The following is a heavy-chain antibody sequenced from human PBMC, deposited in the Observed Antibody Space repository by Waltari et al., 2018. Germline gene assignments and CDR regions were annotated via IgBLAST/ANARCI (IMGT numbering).Heavy chain of an antibody. D-gene: IGHD6-13*01. Sequence: EVQLVESGGGLAQPGGSVRLSCAASGSSFSHDWMTWVRQASGKGPEWVANIKQDGSEKYYMDSVKGRFTISRDNAKNSLYLQMNNLRVEDTAVYYCTRGGRDSSWYWRDWGQGTLVTVSS. V-gene: IGHV3-7*01. CDR3: TRGGRDSSWYWRD. CDR1: GSSFSHDW. J-gene: IGHJ4*02. CDR2: IKQDGSEK.